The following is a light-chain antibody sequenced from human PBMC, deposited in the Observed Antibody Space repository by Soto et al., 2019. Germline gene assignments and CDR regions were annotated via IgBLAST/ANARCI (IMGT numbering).Light chain of an antibody. CDR2: AVS. V-gene: IGKV1-6*01. CDR3: LQDYSYPLT. CDR1: QGIRDD. J-gene: IGKJ4*01. Sequence: AIQLTQSPSSLSASVGDRVTITCRASQGIRDDLGWYQQKPGKAPKLVIYAVSSLESGVPSRFSGSGSDTDFTLTISSLQPEDFATYYCLQDYSYPLTFGGGTKVEIK.